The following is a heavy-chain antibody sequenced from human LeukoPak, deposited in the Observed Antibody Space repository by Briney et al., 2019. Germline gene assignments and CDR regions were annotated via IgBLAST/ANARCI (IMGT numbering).Heavy chain of an antibody. J-gene: IGHJ4*02. D-gene: IGHD3-10*01. V-gene: IGHV4-59*01. CDR3: ARARFGDYPDY. CDR1: GGSISGYY. CDR2: IYYSGST. Sequence: SETLSLTCTVSGGSISGYYWIWIRQPPGKGLEWIGYIYYSGSTNYNPSLKSRVNISVDTSKNQFSLKLSSVTAADTAVYYCARARFGDYPDYWGQGTLVTVSS.